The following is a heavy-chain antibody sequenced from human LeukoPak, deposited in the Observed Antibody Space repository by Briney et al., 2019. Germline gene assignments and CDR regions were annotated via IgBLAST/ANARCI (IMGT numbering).Heavy chain of an antibody. D-gene: IGHD3-22*01. CDR3: TAVSSHTDNSKWFLFLSF. V-gene: IGHV3-15*01. J-gene: IGHJ4*02. CDR2: IKSKNGGGTA. CDR1: GFTFSSYS. Sequence: SGGSLRLSCAASGFTFSSYSMNWVRQAPGKGLEWVGLIKSKNGGGTADYATPVKGRFTISRDDSKNMVYLQMDSLKSEDTARYYCTAVSSHTDNSKWFLFLSFWGQGAVVTVPS.